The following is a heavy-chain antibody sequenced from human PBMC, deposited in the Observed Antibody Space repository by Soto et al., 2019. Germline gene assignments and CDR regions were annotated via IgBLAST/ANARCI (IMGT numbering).Heavy chain of an antibody. CDR3: ARLFSSSFDY. Sequence: KAGGSLRLSCAASGFTFSSYSMNWVRQAPGKGLEWVSSISSSSSYIYYADSVKGRFTISRDNAKNSLYLQMNSLRAEDTAVYYCARLFSSSFDYWGQGTLVTVSS. V-gene: IGHV3-21*01. D-gene: IGHD6-13*01. CDR1: GFTFSSYS. CDR2: ISSSSSYI. J-gene: IGHJ4*02.